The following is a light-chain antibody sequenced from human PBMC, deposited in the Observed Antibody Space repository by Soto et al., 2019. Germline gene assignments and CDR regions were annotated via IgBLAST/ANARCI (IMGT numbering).Light chain of an antibody. V-gene: IGKV3-15*01. CDR1: QSVSSSY. Sequence: EIVLTQSPGTLSLSPGERATLSCRASQSVSSSYLAWYQQKPGQAPRLLIYGASNRATGIPARFSGSGSGTEFTLTISSLQSEDFAVYYCQQYSTWPRTFGQGTKVE. CDR3: QQYSTWPRT. J-gene: IGKJ1*01. CDR2: GAS.